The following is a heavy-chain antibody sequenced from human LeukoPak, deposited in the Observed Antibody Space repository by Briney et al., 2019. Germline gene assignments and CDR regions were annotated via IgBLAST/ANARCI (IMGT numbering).Heavy chain of an antibody. CDR3: ARAAPPDIVATTFFDY. CDR1: GGSISSSSYY. J-gene: IGHJ4*02. D-gene: IGHD5-12*01. V-gene: IGHV4-39*07. Sequence: SETESLTCTVSGGSISSSSYYCGWIRQPPGKGLEWIGSIYYSGSTYYNPSLKSRVTISVDTSKNQFSLKLSSVTAADTAVYYCARAAPPDIVATTFFDYWGQGTLVTVSS. CDR2: IYYSGST.